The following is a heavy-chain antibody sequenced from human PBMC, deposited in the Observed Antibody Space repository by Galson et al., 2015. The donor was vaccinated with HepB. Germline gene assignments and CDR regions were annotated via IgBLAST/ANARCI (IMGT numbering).Heavy chain of an antibody. Sequence: SLRLSCAASGFIVRNNHMNWVRQVPGKGLEWVSVIYSGGSTYYADSVKGRFIISRDNSKNTLYLQMNSLRAEDTAVYYCARMGYNLNFDAFDFWGQGTVVTVSS. D-gene: IGHD1-1*01. CDR2: IYSGGST. CDR1: GFIVRNNH. J-gene: IGHJ3*01. CDR3: ARMGYNLNFDAFDF. V-gene: IGHV3-53*01.